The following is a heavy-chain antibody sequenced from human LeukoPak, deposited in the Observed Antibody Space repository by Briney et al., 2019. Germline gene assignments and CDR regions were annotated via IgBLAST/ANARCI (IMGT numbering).Heavy chain of an antibody. Sequence: SETLSLTCTVSSGSINSYYWGWVRQPAGRGLEWIGRIYTTGKTDSNPSLKSRLTMSVDTSKRQFSLNLRSVTAADTAIYYCARHGYTASHYFLDFWSQGTLVTVSS. CDR3: ARHGYTASHYFLDF. J-gene: IGHJ4*02. D-gene: IGHD3-16*01. CDR1: SGSINSYY. CDR2: IYTTGKT. V-gene: IGHV4-4*07.